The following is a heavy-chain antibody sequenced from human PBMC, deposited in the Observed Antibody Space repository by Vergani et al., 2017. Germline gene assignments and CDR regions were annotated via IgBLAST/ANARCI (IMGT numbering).Heavy chain of an antibody. CDR2: ISWNSGSI. V-gene: IGHV3-9*01. CDR3: AKDMEYQLLYGGYFDL. CDR1: GFTFDDYA. J-gene: IGHJ2*01. Sequence: EVQLLESGGGLVQPGRSLRLSCAASGFTFDDYAMHWVRQAPGKGLEWVSGISWNSGSIGYADSVKGRFTISRDNAKNSLYLQMNSLRAEDTALYYCAKDMEYQLLYGGYFDLWGRGTLVTVSS. D-gene: IGHD2-2*02.